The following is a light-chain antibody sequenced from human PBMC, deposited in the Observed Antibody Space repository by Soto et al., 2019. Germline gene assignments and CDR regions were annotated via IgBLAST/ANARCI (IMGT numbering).Light chain of an antibody. V-gene: IGKV3-11*01. CDR3: QQRSNWVT. CDR1: QSVSSY. J-gene: IGKJ3*01. CDR2: DAS. Sequence: EIVLTQSPATLSLSPGERATLSCRASQSVSSYLAWYQQKPGQAPRLLIYDASNRATGIPARFSGSGSGTDFTLTISSLEPEYFAVYYCQQRSNWVTFGHGTKVDIK.